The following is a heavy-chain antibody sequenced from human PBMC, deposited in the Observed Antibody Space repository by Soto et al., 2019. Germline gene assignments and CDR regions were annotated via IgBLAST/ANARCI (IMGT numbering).Heavy chain of an antibody. CDR2: ISSSGSTI. V-gene: IGHV3-11*01. J-gene: IGHJ3*02. Sequence: GGPLRLSCAASGFTFSDYYMSWIRQAPGKGLEWVSYISSSGSTIYYADSVKGRFTISRDNAKNSLYLQMNSLRAEDTAVYYCARGEGYCSSTSCSDAFDIWGQGTMVTVSS. CDR3: ARGEGYCSSTSCSDAFDI. D-gene: IGHD2-2*01. CDR1: GFTFSDYY.